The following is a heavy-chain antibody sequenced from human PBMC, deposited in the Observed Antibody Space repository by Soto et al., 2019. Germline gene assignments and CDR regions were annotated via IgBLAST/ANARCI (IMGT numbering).Heavy chain of an antibody. CDR2: IAYSGNT. V-gene: IGHV4-30-4*01. CDR3: AREIGLHYDFDS. J-gene: IGHJ4*02. D-gene: IGHD3-16*01. Sequence: QVRLHESGPGLAKPSQTLSLTCTVSGGSLNSGDYYWSWVRQSSGKGLEWIGYIAYSGNTFYNPSLKSRVTMSLDTSKKQFSLTLRSVTAADTAVYYCAREIGLHYDFDSWGQGMQVTVSS. CDR1: GGSLNSGDYY.